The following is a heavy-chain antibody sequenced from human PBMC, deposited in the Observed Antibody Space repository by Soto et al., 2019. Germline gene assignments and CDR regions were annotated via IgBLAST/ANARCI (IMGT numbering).Heavy chain of an antibody. J-gene: IGHJ6*02. CDR1: GGSISSYY. CDR3: ARVYAVAGIASYYYYYGMDV. D-gene: IGHD6-19*01. Sequence: SETLSLTCTVSGGSISSYYWSWIRQPPGKGLEWIGYIYYSGSTNYNPSLKSRVTISVDTSKNQFSLKLSSVTAADTAVYYCARVYAVAGIASYYYYYGMDVCGQGTTVTVSS. V-gene: IGHV4-59*01. CDR2: IYYSGST.